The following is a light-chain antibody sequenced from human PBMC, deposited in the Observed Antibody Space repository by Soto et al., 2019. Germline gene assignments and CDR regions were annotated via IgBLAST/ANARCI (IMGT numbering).Light chain of an antibody. CDR1: RSNIGDNT. J-gene: IGLJ2*01. V-gene: IGLV1-44*01. CDR2: YIN. CDR3: AAWDDSLNGPV. Sequence: QSVLTQPPSVSGTPGQRVTISCSGSRSNIGDNTVNWYQQLPGTAPKLLVYYINQRPSGVPDRFSGSKSGTSASLAISGLQSEDEADYYCAAWDDSLNGPVFGGGTKLTVL.